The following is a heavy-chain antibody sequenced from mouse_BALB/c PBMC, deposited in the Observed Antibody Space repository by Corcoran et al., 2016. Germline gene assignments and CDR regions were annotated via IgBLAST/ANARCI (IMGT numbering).Heavy chain of an antibody. CDR3: ARKGEDY. V-gene: IGHV9-1*02. CDR1: GYTFTNYG. CDR2: INTYTGEP. J-gene: IGHJ4*01. Sequence: QIQLVQSGPELKKPGETVKISCKASGYTFTNYGMNWVKQAPGKGLKWMGWINTYTGEPTYADDFKGRFAFSLETSASTAYLQINNLKNEDMATYFCARKGEDYWGQGTSVTVAS.